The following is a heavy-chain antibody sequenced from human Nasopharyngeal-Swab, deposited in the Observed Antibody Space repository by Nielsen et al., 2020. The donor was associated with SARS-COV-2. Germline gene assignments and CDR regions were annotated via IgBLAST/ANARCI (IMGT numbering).Heavy chain of an antibody. D-gene: IGHD4-17*01. CDR3: AKLHHYYGESDY. CDR1: GFTFSSYA. V-gene: IGHV3-23*01. J-gene: IGHJ4*02. Sequence: GESLKISCAASGFTFSSYAMSWVRQAPGKGLEWVSAISGSGGSTYYADSVKGRFTISRDNSKNTLYLQMNSLRAEDTAVYYYAKLHHYYGESDYWGQGTLVTVSS. CDR2: ISGSGGST.